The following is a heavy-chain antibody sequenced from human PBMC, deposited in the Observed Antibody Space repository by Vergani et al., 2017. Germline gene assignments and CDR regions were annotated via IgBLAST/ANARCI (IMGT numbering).Heavy chain of an antibody. CDR1: GGSINSYNYY. J-gene: IGHJ4*02. D-gene: IGHD2-15*01. Sequence: QVQLQESGPGLVKPSQTLSLTCTVSGGSINSYNYYWSWIRQPAGKGLEWIGRIHTSGSTNYNPSHKSRVTMSEDTSKNQFSLNLTSVTAADTAVYFCARGSCLGGSCYKPLFDYWGQGILVTVSS. CDR3: ARGSCLGGSCYKPLFDY. CDR2: IHTSGST. V-gene: IGHV4-61*02.